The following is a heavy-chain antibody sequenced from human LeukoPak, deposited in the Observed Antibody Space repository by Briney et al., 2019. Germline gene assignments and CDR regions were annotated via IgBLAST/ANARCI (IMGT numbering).Heavy chain of an antibody. J-gene: IGHJ4*02. Sequence: ASVKVSCKASGYTFTTYFIHWVRQAPGQGLEWMGIINPSDGGTTYAQQFQGRVTMTRDTSTSTVHMELSRLRSDDTAVYYCARAPIAAAGLLRDWGQGTLVTVSS. CDR3: ARAPIAAAGLLRD. CDR2: INPSDGGT. V-gene: IGHV1-46*01. D-gene: IGHD6-13*01. CDR1: GYTFTTYF.